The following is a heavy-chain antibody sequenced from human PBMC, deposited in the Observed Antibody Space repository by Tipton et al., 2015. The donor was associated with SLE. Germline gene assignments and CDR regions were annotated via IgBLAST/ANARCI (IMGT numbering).Heavy chain of an antibody. CDR3: ARTNLQGSLVDWYFDL. CDR1: GGSINRYY. V-gene: IGHV4-4*07. Sequence: TLSLTCTVSGGSINRYYWKWIRQPAGKGLEWIGRIDDSGTTKYNPSLQSRVRMSLDTSKNQFSLKLSSVTAADTAVYYCARTNLQGSLVDWYFDLWGRGTLVTVSS. CDR2: IDDSGTT. J-gene: IGHJ2*01. D-gene: IGHD5-24*01.